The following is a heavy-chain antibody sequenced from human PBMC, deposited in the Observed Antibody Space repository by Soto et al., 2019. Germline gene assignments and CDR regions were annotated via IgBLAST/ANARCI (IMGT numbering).Heavy chain of an antibody. D-gene: IGHD5-12*01. V-gene: IGHV3-48*02. J-gene: IGHJ6*02. CDR1: GFTFSNYH. CDR2: ISTSSSTI. Sequence: EVQLVESGGGLVQPGGSLRLSCAASGFTFSNYHMNWVRQAPGKGLEWVSYISTSSSTIYYADSVKGRFTISRDNGQNSLYLQMNRLRDEDTAVYFCARDGSIGAINYHYAMDVWGQGTTVTVSS. CDR3: ARDGSIGAINYHYAMDV.